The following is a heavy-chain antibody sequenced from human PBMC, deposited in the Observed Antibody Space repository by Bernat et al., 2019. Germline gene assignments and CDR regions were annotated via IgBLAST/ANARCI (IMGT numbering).Heavy chain of an antibody. Sequence: QVQLQESGPGLVKPSQTLSLTCTVSGGSISSGGYYWSWIRQPPGKGLEWIGYIYYSGSTYYNPSLKSRVTISVDTSKNQFSLKLSSVTAADTAVYYCARTKMDGSGSYYNRYYYYGMDVWGQGTTVTVSS. CDR1: GGSISSGGYY. D-gene: IGHD3-10*01. V-gene: IGHV4-31*03. CDR2: IYYSGST. CDR3: ARTKMDGSGSYYNRYYYYGMDV. J-gene: IGHJ6*02.